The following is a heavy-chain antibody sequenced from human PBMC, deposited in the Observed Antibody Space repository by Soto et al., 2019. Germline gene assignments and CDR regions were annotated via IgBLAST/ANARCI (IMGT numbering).Heavy chain of an antibody. J-gene: IGHJ4*02. CDR3: ARIGSAVAGRTFDY. CDR2: IYHSGST. V-gene: IGHV4-4*02. CDR1: SGSISSSNW. Sequence: SETLSLTCAVSSGSISSSNWWSWVRQPPGKGLEWIGEIYHSGSTNYNPSLKSRVTISVDKSKNQFSLKLSSVTAADTAVYYCARIGSAVAGRTFDYWGQGTLVTVSS. D-gene: IGHD6-19*01.